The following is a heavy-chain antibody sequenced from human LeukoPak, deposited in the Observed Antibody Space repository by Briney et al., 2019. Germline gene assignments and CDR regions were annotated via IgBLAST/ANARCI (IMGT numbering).Heavy chain of an antibody. Sequence: SETLSLTCTVSGGSINNYYWSWIRQPPGKGLEWIGYVYSSGSTNYNPSLESRVTMSVDTSKNQVSLKLSSVSAADTAVFFCARHGTVAGPFQHWGQGTLVTVSS. V-gene: IGHV4-59*08. CDR2: VYSSGST. CDR1: GGSINNYY. D-gene: IGHD6-19*01. CDR3: ARHGTVAGPFQH. J-gene: IGHJ1*01.